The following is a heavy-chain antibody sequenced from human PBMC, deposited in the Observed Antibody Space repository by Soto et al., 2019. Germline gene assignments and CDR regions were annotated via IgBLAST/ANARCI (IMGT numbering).Heavy chain of an antibody. Sequence: EVQLLESGGGLVQPGGSLRLSCAASGFTFSSYAMSWVRQAPGKGLEWVSAISGSGGSTYYADSVKGRFTISRDNSKNTLYLQMNSMRAEDTAVYYCAKDIVIFGVVIPYYFYYGMDVWGQGTTVNVSS. CDR2: ISGSGGST. CDR1: GFTFSSYA. D-gene: IGHD3-3*01. V-gene: IGHV3-23*01. J-gene: IGHJ6*02. CDR3: AKDIVIFGVVIPYYFYYGMDV.